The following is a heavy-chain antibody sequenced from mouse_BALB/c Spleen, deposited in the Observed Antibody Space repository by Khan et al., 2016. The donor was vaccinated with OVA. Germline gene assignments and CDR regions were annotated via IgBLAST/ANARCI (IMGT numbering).Heavy chain of an antibody. CDR1: GFSLTSYG. Sequence: QVQLQESGPGLVAPSQSLSITCTISGFSLTSYGVHWVRQPPGKGLEWLVVIWSDGSTTYNSALKSRLSISKDNSKSQVFLKMNSLQTDDTAMYYGARNDGDAHYYARDYWGQGTSVTVSS. V-gene: IGHV2-6-1*01. CDR2: IWSDGST. CDR3: ARNDGDAHYYARDY. D-gene: IGHD2-13*01. J-gene: IGHJ4*01.